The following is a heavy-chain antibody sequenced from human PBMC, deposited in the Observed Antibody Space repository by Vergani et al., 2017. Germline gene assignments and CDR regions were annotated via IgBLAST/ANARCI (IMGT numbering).Heavy chain of an antibody. Sequence: QVQLQESGPGLVKPPGTLFLTCAVPGDSLSSNNCWTWVRQPPGKGREWIGEICHTEDTKYSPSLKSRFTVSVDESRNLFSLRLNSVTAPDTAVYYCATIGYRRWGYYFDYWGQGILVTVSS. CDR2: ICHTEDT. D-gene: IGHD2-2*02. J-gene: IGHJ4*02. CDR3: ATIGYRRWGYYFDY. V-gene: IGHV4-4*03. CDR1: GDSLSSNNC.